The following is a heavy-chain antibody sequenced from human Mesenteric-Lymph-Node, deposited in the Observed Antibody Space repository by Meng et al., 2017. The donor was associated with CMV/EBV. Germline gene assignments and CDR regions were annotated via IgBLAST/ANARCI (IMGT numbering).Heavy chain of an antibody. CDR3: ARSYDYGDPFDY. Sequence: CAVSGGSIDGSNWGTWVRQPPGKELEWIGEISHSGRTTYNLSLTSRVTISVDKSKNQFSLKLSSVTAADTAVYYCARSYDYGDPFDYWGQGTLVTVSS. J-gene: IGHJ4*02. D-gene: IGHD4-17*01. V-gene: IGHV4-4*02. CDR1: GGSIDGSNW. CDR2: ISHSGRT.